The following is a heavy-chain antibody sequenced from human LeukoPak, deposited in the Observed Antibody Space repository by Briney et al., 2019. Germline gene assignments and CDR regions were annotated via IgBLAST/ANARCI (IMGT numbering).Heavy chain of an antibody. CDR1: GFTFSSYA. V-gene: IGHV3-23*01. CDR3: AKDLSLYCGGDCYRNEFYFDY. J-gene: IGHJ4*02. D-gene: IGHD2-21*02. Sequence: PGGSLRLSCAASGFTFSSYAMSWVRQAPGKGLEWVSAISGSGGSTYYTDSVKGRFTISRDKSKNMLYLQMNSLRAEDTAVYYCAKDLSLYCGGDCYRNEFYFDYWGQGTLVTVS. CDR2: ISGSGGST.